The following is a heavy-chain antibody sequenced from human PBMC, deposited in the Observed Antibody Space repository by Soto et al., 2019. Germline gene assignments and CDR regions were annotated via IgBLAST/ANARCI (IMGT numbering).Heavy chain of an antibody. CDR3: ASSQKGYNWNYFDH. Sequence: ETLSLTCAVSGCSISGSYYYWGWLRQSPGRGPEWIGSVFYTGFTSYNPSLESRVSVSVDTSKNQFSLKVSAVTAADTAVYYCASSQKGYNWNYFDHWGQGALVTVSS. CDR1: GCSISGSYYY. D-gene: IGHD1-20*01. J-gene: IGHJ4*02. CDR2: VFYTGFT. V-gene: IGHV4-39*01.